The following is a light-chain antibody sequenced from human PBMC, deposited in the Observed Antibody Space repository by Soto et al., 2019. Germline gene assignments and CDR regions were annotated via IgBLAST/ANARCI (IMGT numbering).Light chain of an antibody. CDR2: RAS. J-gene: IGKJ1*01. V-gene: IGKV3-20*01. CDR3: HQYGSSPWT. CDR1: QRVSGSY. Sequence: EIVLTQSPGALSLSPGEGATLSCRASQRVSGSYLAWYQQKPGQTPRLLIYRASSRAAGIPDRFSGSGSGTDFILTINTLEPEDFAVYYCHQYGSSPWTFGPGTKVEIK.